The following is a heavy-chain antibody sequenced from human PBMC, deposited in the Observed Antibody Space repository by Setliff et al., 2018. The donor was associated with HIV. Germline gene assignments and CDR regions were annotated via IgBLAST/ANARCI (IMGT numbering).Heavy chain of an antibody. CDR1: AGSYSIFA. V-gene: IGHV1-69*05. D-gene: IGHD3-10*01. CDR2: MMTIFSTT. CDR3: ARDRAGDALDI. Sequence: SVKVSCKSSAGSYSIFAINWVRQAPGQGLEWMGGMMTIFSTTNYARKFQGRVTITTDESTGTAYMELSNLRSEDTAVYYCARDRAGDALDIWGQGTMVTVSS. J-gene: IGHJ3*02.